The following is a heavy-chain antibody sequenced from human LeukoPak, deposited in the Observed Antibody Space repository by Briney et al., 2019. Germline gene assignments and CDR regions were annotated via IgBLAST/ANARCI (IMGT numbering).Heavy chain of an antibody. D-gene: IGHD2-15*01. V-gene: IGHV1-69*05. CDR2: IIPVFHTA. CDR1: GESFSSHG. CDR3: AVSRYLLRRGFPFDY. J-gene: IGHJ4*02. Sequence: ASVKVSCKTSGESFSSHGISLVRQAPGQGLEWMGGIIPVFHTAKYAQNFQDRLTITTDESTDTVYMELSSLRSEDTAVYYCAVSRYLLRRGFPFDYWGQGTLVTVSS.